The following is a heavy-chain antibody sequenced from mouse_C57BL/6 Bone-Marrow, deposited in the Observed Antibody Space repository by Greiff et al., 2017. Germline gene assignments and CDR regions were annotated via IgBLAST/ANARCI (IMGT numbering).Heavy chain of an antibody. Sequence: QVQLQQSGAELVKPGASVKMSCKASGYTFTSYWITWVKQRPGQGLEWIGDIYPGSGSTNYNEKFKSKATLTVDTSSSTAYMQLSSLTSEDSAVYYCARSRDYDGAMDYWGQGTSVTVSS. CDR1: GYTFTSYW. CDR2: IYPGSGST. D-gene: IGHD2-4*01. V-gene: IGHV1-55*01. J-gene: IGHJ4*01. CDR3: ARSRDYDGAMDY.